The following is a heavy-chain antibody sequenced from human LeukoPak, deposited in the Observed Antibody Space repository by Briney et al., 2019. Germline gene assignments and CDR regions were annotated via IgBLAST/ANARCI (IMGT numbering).Heavy chain of an antibody. Sequence: TGGSLRLSCAASGFTFSNYWMHWVRQDPGKGLVWVSFINPDGSTTNCADSVKGRFTISRDNAKNALYLQMNSLRAEDTAVYYCAKDLHYGSADYWGQGTLVTVSS. CDR3: AKDLHYGSADY. V-gene: IGHV3-74*01. D-gene: IGHD3-10*01. CDR1: GFTFSNYW. CDR2: INPDGSTT. J-gene: IGHJ4*02.